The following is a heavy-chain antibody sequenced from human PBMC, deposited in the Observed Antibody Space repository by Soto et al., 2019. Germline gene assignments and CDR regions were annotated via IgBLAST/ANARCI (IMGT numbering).Heavy chain of an antibody. CDR3: AHRIAARFSTHFDY. Sequence: QITLKESGPTLVKPTQTLTLTCTFSGFSLSTSGVGVGWIRQPPGKALEWLALIYWDDDKRYSPSLKSRLTITKDTSKNQVVLTMTNMDPVETAPYYCAHRIAARFSTHFDYWGQGTLVTVSS. D-gene: IGHD6-6*01. CDR2: IYWDDDK. J-gene: IGHJ4*02. CDR1: GFSLSTSGVG. V-gene: IGHV2-5*02.